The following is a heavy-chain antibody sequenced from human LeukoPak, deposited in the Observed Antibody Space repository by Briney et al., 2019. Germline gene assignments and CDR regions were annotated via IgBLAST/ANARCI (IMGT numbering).Heavy chain of an antibody. CDR3: VRVRYSSSSYYFDY. J-gene: IGHJ4*02. V-gene: IGHV4-59*01. CDR1: GGSISSYY. Sequence: SETLSLTCTVSGGSISSYYWSWIRQPPGKGLEWIGYIYYSGSTNYNPSLKSRVTISVDTSKNQFSLKLSSVTAADTAVYYCVRVRYSSSSYYFDYWGQGTLVTVSS. CDR2: IYYSGST. D-gene: IGHD6-6*01.